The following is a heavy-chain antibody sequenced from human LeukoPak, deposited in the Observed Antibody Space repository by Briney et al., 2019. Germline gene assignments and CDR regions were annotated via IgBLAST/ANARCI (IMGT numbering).Heavy chain of an antibody. CDR2: IWYDGSNK. D-gene: IGHD3-22*01. J-gene: IGHJ4*02. CDR3: ARDLHDSSGYYYDYLDY. V-gene: IGHV3-33*01. Sequence: GRSLRLSCAASGFTFSSYGMHWVRQAPGKGLEWVAVIWYDGSNKYYADSVKGRFTISRDNSKNTLYLQMNSLRAEDTAVYYCARDLHDSSGYYYDYLDYWGQGTLVTVSS. CDR1: GFTFSSYG.